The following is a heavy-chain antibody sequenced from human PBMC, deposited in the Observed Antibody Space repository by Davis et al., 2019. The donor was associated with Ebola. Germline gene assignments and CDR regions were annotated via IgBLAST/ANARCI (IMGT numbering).Heavy chain of an antibody. CDR3: ARRSSAYYYVNY. CDR1: GGSVSSGSYY. D-gene: IGHD3-10*02. Sequence: MPSETLSLTCTVSGGSVSSGSYYWSWIRQPPEKGLEWVGYIYYSGSTNYNPSPKSRLTISVDTSKSQFSLKLSSLTAADTAVYYCARRSSAYYYVNYWGRGTLVTVSS. J-gene: IGHJ4*02. CDR2: IYYSGST. V-gene: IGHV4-61*01.